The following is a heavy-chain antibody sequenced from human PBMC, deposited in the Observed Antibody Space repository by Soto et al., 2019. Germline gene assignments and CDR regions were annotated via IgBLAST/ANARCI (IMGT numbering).Heavy chain of an antibody. Sequence: QVQLQESGPGLVKPSQTLSLTCIVSGVSISSGDDYWSWIRQPPGKGLEWIGYIYSSGSTYCNPSLRSRATISADTSKNQVSLELTSVTAADTAVYYCARGGGYDYWGQGALVTVSS. CDR3: ARGGGYDY. J-gene: IGHJ4*02. V-gene: IGHV4-30-4*01. CDR2: IYSSGST. CDR1: GVSISSGDDY. D-gene: IGHD3-22*01.